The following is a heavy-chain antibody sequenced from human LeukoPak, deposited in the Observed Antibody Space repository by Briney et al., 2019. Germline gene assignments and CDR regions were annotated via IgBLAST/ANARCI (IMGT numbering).Heavy chain of an antibody. CDR2: IYYSGST. J-gene: IGHJ5*02. V-gene: IGHV4-59*01. CDR1: GGSISSYY. CDR3: ARGGQWLNP. Sequence: MSSETLSLTCTVSGGSISSYYWSWIRQPPGKGLEWIGYIYYSGSTNYNPSLKSRVTISVDTSKNQFSLKLSSVTAADTAVYYCARGGQWLNPWGQGTLVTVSS. D-gene: IGHD6-19*01.